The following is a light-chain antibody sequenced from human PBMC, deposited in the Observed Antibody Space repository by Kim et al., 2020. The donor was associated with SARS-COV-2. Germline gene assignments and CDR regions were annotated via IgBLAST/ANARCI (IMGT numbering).Light chain of an antibody. J-gene: IGLJ1*01. CDR1: SLRNYY. V-gene: IGLV3-19*01. Sequence: ALGQTVRITCQGHSLRNYYASWYQQRPGQAPVLVIYGKYNRPSGIPDRFSGSSSVSTASLTITGAQAEDEADYYCNSRDSSDNHQVFGTGTKVTVL. CDR2: GKY. CDR3: NSRDSSDNHQV.